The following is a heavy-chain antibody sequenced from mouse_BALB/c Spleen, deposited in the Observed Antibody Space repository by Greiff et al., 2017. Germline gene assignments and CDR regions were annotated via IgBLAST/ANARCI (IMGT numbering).Heavy chain of an antibody. CDR2: ISSGSSTI. J-gene: IGHJ2*01. Sequence: EVKLMESGGGLVQPGGSRKLSCAASGFTFSSFGMHWVRQAPEKGLEWVAYISSGSSTIYYADTVKGRFTISRDNPKNTLFLQMTSLRSEDTAMYYCARGITTVVAPYFDYWGQGTTLTVSS. V-gene: IGHV5-17*02. CDR1: GFTFSSFG. D-gene: IGHD1-1*01. CDR3: ARGITTVVAPYFDY.